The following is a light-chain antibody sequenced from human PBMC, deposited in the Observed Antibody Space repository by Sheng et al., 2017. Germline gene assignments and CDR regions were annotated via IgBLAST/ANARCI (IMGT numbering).Light chain of an antibody. CDR3: QQYNSWPRT. CDR1: QSVSSS. Sequence: EIVMTQSPATLSVSPGEGATLSCRASQSVSSSLAWYQQKPGQPPRILIYGASTRSAGIPARFSGSGSGTEFTFTISSLQSEDFAVYYCQQYNSWPRTFGQGTEGG. J-gene: IGKJ1*01. CDR2: GAS. V-gene: IGKV3-15*01.